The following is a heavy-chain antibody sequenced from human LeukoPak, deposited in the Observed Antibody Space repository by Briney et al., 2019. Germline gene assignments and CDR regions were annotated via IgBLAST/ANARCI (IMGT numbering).Heavy chain of an antibody. V-gene: IGHV1-69*05. D-gene: IGHD1-26*01. CDR2: IIPIFGTA. CDR3: AREASIVGAPFDY. J-gene: IGHJ4*02. Sequence: SVKVSCKASGGTFSSYAISWVRQAPGQGLEWIGRIIPIFGTANYAQKFQGRVTITTDESTSTAYMELSSLRSEDTALYYCAREASIVGAPFDYWGQGTLVTVSS. CDR1: GGTFSSYA.